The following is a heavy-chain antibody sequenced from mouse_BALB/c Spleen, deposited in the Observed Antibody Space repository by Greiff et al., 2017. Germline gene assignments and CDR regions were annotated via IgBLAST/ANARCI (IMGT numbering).Heavy chain of an antibody. D-gene: IGHD2-2*01. J-gene: IGHJ3*01. V-gene: IGHV3-2*02. Sequence: EVQLQQSGPGLVKPSQSLSLTCTVTGYSITSDYAWNWIRQFPGNKLEWMGYISYSGSTSYNPSLKSRISITRDTSKNQFFLQLNSVTTEDTATYYCAREEDYGYLFAYWGQGTLVTVSA. CDR3: AREEDYGYLFAY. CDR1: GYSITSDYA. CDR2: ISYSGST.